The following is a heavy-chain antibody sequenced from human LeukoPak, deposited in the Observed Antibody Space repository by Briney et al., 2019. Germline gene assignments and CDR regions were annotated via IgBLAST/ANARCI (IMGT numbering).Heavy chain of an antibody. D-gene: IGHD5-12*01. Sequence: ASVTVSYTASGYTFTGYYMHWVRQAPGQGLDWIGWINPNTGGTNYAQEFQGRATMTRDLSISTAYMELSRLRSDDTAVYFCARNKVHSGYDYLAVGPFDYWGQGTLVTVSS. V-gene: IGHV1-2*02. J-gene: IGHJ4*02. CDR1: GYTFTGYY. CDR2: INPNTGGT. CDR3: ARNKVHSGYDYLAVGPFDY.